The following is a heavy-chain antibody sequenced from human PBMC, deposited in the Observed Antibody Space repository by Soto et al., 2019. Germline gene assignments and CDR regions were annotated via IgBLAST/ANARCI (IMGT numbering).Heavy chain of an antibody. Sequence: TLSLTCTVSGGSISSRDYYWSWIRQVPGKGLEWIGYIYYSGNTDYNPSLESRVTMSVDTSKNQFSLKLDSVTAADTAVYYCVRGFYYFDYWGQGTQVTVSS. CDR2: IYYSGNT. J-gene: IGHJ4*02. D-gene: IGHD3-3*01. V-gene: IGHV4-31*03. CDR1: GGSISSRDYY. CDR3: VRGFYYFDY.